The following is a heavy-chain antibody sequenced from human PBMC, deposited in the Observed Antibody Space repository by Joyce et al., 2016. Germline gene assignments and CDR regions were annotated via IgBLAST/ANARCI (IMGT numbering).Heavy chain of an antibody. V-gene: IGHV5-51*01. J-gene: IGHJ4*02. CDR2: SYPRDSDT. CDR1: GYSFTTYW. Sequence: EVQLVQSGAEVKKPGESLKISCKTSGYSFTTYWIGWVRQVPGKGLEWMGISYPRDSDTRYSPSFQGQVTMSADKSINTAYLQWSSLKDSDTAIYYCARLRGSGNKTPPGYWGQGTLVTVSS. D-gene: IGHD5-18*01. CDR3: ARLRGSGNKTPPGY.